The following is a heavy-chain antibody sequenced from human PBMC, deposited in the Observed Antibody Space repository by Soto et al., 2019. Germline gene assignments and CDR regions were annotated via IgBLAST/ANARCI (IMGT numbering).Heavy chain of an antibody. CDR1: GDTFNNYV. CDR2: ILPIFATA. V-gene: IGHV1-69*06. CDR3: AGRCDSTTCLGHFDF. Sequence: QVQLVQSGAEVKKPGSSVKVSCKASGDTFNNYVVNWVRQAPGQGLEWLGGILPIFATANYAQKFQGRVTITADKSTSTAYMELTSLRSDDTAVYYCAGRCDSTTCLGHFDFWGQGTLVTVAS. J-gene: IGHJ4*02. D-gene: IGHD2-2*01.